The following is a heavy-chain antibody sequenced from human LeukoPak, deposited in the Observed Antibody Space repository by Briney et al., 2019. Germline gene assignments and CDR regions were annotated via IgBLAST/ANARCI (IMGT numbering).Heavy chain of an antibody. V-gene: IGHV1-18*01. J-gene: IGHJ4*02. CDR1: GYTFTSHG. D-gene: IGHD3-22*01. CDR3: AISSGYFVVTGGYFDY. Sequence: GASVKVSCKASGYTFTSHGISWVRQAPGQGLEWMGWISAYNGNTNYAQKLQGRVTMTTDTSTSTAYMELRSLRSDDTAVYYCAISSGYFVVTGGYFDYWGQGTLVTVSS. CDR2: ISAYNGNT.